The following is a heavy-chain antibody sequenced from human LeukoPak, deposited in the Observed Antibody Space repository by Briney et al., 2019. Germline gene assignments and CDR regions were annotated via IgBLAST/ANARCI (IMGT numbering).Heavy chain of an antibody. D-gene: IGHD6-13*01. CDR3: ARDLSSCFDY. CDR1: GFTFSAYG. J-gene: IGHJ4*02. Sequence: PGRSLRLSCAASGFTFSAYGMHRARQAPGKGLEWVALISYGGSNKYYADSVKGRFTISRDNSKNTLYLQMNSLRAEDTAVYYCARDLSSCFDYWGQGTLVTVSS. V-gene: IGHV3-33*05. CDR2: ISYGGSNK.